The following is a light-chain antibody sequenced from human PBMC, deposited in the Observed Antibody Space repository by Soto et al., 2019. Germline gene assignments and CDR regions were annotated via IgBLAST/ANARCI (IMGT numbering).Light chain of an antibody. J-gene: IGKJ1*01. Sequence: DIQMTQSPSILSASVGDRVTITCRASQSIDTWLAWHQQKPGKAPKLLISKASNLENGVPSRFSGSGSGTEFTLTISSLQPDDFATYYCQQYNSYRAFXQGTKVDIK. CDR1: QSIDTW. CDR2: KAS. V-gene: IGKV1-5*03. CDR3: QQYNSYRA.